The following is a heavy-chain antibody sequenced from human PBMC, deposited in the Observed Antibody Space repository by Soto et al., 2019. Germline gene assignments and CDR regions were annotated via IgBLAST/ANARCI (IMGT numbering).Heavy chain of an antibody. V-gene: IGHV4-34*01. CDR3: ARGFWSFSARLFIYFDY. D-gene: IGHD3-22*01. CDR1: GGSFGGYY. Sequence: SETLSLTCAVYGGSFGGYYWSWIRQPPGKGLEWIGEINHSGSTNYNPSLKSRVTISVDTSKNQFSLKLSSVTAADTAVYYCARGFWSFSARLFIYFDYWGQGTLVTGSS. J-gene: IGHJ4*02. CDR2: INHSGST.